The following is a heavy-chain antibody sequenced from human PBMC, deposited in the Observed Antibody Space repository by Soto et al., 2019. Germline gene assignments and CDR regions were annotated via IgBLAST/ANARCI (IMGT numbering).Heavy chain of an antibody. Sequence: GASVKVSCKVSGYTLTELSMHWVRQAPGKGLEWMGGFDPEDGETIYAQKFQGRVTMTEDTSTDTAYMELSSLRSEDTAVYYCATTYYDFWSGYYLYGSFDPWGQGTLVTVSS. J-gene: IGHJ5*02. D-gene: IGHD3-3*01. V-gene: IGHV1-24*01. CDR3: ATTYYDFWSGYYLYGSFDP. CDR2: FDPEDGET. CDR1: GYTLTELS.